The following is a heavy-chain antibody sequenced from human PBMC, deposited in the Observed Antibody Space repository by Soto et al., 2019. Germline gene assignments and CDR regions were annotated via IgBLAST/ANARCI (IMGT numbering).Heavy chain of an antibody. D-gene: IGHD3-22*01. V-gene: IGHV4-31*03. CDR2: IYYSGTT. J-gene: IGHJ4*02. CDR3: ARTDTSGYYVGY. CDR1: GGSINSGGYY. Sequence: QVQLQESGPGLVKPSQTLSLTCTVSGGSINSGGYYWSWIRQHPGKGLEWIGYIYYSGTTYYNPSLTSRVTISLDTSENQFSLQLNSVTAADTAVYYCARTDTSGYYVGYWGQGTLVTVSS.